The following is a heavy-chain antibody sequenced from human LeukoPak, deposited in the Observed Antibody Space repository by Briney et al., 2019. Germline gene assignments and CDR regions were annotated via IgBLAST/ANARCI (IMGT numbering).Heavy chain of an antibody. V-gene: IGHV1-24*01. Sequence: ASVTVSFKFSVYSLTELSMHWVRRAPGKGREWMGGFDPEDGETVYPQIFQGRVTMTEDTSTDTAYMELSSLRSDDTAVYYCATYMAPRRRVMGWFDPWGQGTLVTVSS. CDR3: ATYMAPRRRVMGWFDP. D-gene: IGHD6-6*01. J-gene: IGHJ5*02. CDR1: VYSLTELS. CDR2: FDPEDGET.